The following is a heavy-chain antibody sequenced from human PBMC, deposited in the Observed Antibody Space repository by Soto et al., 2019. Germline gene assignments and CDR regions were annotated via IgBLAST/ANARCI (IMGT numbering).Heavy chain of an antibody. CDR2: IYSNDEK. CDR3: PFTGGTMVRGVISPRHPRRMDV. CDR1: GFSLSNGRMG. Sequence: QVTLKESGPVLVKPTETLTLTCTVSGFSLSNGRMGVSWIRQPPGKALEWLAHIYSNDEKPYSTSLKSRLTSTKDTCKSHVVHTITNMHPVDTATYSCPFTGGTMVRGVISPRHPRRMDVWGQGTTVTVSS. D-gene: IGHD3-10*01. V-gene: IGHV2-26*01. J-gene: IGHJ6*02.